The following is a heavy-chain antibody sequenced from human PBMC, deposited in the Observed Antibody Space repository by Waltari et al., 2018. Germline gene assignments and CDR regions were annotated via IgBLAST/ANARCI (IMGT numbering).Heavy chain of an antibody. V-gene: IGHV4-59*01. CDR3: ARGDVVATSDAFDI. D-gene: IGHD5-12*01. CDR1: GGSLSSYS. J-gene: IGHJ3*02. CDR2: IYYSGST. Sequence: QVQLQDSGPGLVKPSETLSLTCTVSGGSLSSYSWTWIRQPPGKGLEWIGYIYYSGSTNYNPSLKSRVTISVDTSKNQFSLKLSSVTAADTAVYYCARGDVVATSDAFDIWGQGTMVTVSS.